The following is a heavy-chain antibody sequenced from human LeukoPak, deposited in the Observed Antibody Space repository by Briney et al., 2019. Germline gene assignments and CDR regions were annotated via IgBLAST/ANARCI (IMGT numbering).Heavy chain of an antibody. CDR3: ARNSGSYTGWYFDL. J-gene: IGHJ2*01. Sequence: PGRSLRLSCVASGFIFSSYALDWVRQPPGKGLEWIGEINHSGSTNYNPSLKSRVTISVDTSKNQFSLKLSSVTAVDTAVYYCARNSGSYTGWYFDLWGRGTLVTVSS. V-gene: IGHV4-34*01. D-gene: IGHD1-26*01. CDR1: GFIFSSYA. CDR2: INHSGST.